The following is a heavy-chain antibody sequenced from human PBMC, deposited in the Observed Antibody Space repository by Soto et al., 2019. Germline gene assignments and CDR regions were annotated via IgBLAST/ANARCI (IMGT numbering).Heavy chain of an antibody. Sequence: QITLKESGPTLGKPTQTLTLTCTFSGISLSTSGVGVCWIRQHPVNALEWLAVIYWDDDKGYSPSLETRLTLSQDSSKNQVVFTMTNMDPVDTATYCCAHVYRKTWYVGPWGQGTLVIVSS. V-gene: IGHV2-5*02. CDR3: AHVYRKTWYVGP. J-gene: IGHJ5*02. CDR2: IYWDDDK. D-gene: IGHD1-26*01. CDR1: GISLSTSGVG.